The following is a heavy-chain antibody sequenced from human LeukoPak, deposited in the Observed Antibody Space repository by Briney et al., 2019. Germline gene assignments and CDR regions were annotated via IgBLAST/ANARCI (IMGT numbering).Heavy chain of an antibody. Sequence: RASVKVSCKASGYTFTSYGISWVRQAPGQGLEWMGWISAYNGNTNYAQKLQGRVTMTTDTSTSTAYMELRSLRSDDTAVYYCARIGGGSWQLYYFDYWGQGTLVTVSS. CDR1: GYTFTSYG. D-gene: IGHD6-13*01. V-gene: IGHV1-18*01. CDR2: ISAYNGNT. J-gene: IGHJ4*02. CDR3: ARIGGGSWQLYYFDY.